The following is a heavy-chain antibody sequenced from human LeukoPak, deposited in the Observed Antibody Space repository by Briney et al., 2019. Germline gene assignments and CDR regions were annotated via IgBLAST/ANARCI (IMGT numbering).Heavy chain of an antibody. Sequence: GASVKVSCKASGYTFTSYYMHWVRQATGQGLEWMGWMNPNSGNTGYAQKFQGRVTITRNTSISTAYMELSSLRSEDTAVYYCARVDRIVGATTLFYNFDYWGQGTLVTVSS. CDR3: ARVDRIVGATTLFYNFDY. J-gene: IGHJ4*02. CDR1: GYTFTSYY. V-gene: IGHV1-8*03. CDR2: MNPNSGNT. D-gene: IGHD1-26*01.